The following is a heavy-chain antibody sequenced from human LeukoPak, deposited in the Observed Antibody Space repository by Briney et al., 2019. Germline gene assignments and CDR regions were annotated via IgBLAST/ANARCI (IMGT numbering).Heavy chain of an antibody. J-gene: IGHJ4*02. CDR3: ARGAFVPYYYDSSGYGDLDY. V-gene: IGHV1-2*02. Sequence: GASVKVSCKASGYTFTGYYMHWVRQAPGQGLEWMGWINPNSGGTNYAQKFQGRVTMTRDTSISTAYMELSRLRSDDTAVYYCARGAFVPYYYDSSGYGDLDYWGQGTLVTVSS. CDR2: INPNSGGT. CDR1: GYTFTGYY. D-gene: IGHD3-22*01.